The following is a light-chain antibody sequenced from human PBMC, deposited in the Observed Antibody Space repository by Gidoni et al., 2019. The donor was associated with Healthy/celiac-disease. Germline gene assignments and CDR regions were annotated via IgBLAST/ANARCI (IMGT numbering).Light chain of an antibody. CDR2: GAS. CDR3: QQYHNWPPSLT. V-gene: IGKV3-15*01. Sequence: EIVMTKSPATLSVSPGERATLTCSASQSVSSNLAWYQQKPGQAPRLLIYGASTRATGIPARFSGSGSGTEFTLTISSLQSEDFAVYYCQQYHNWPPSLTFGGGTKVEIK. J-gene: IGKJ4*01. CDR1: QSVSSN.